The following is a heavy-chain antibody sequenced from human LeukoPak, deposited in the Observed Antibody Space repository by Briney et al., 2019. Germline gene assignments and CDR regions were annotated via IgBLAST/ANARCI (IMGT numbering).Heavy chain of an antibody. Sequence: GSLRLSCAAAGVTLSSYGMHWVRQAPGKGLGWVAVIRDAGSNEYYADSVKGRFTNSRDNSKDTLYLQMNSLRAEDTAVYYCARDRKDYYGSGSPPPPDFDYWGQGTLVTVSS. CDR1: GVTLSSYG. CDR2: IRDAGSNE. CDR3: ARDRKDYYGSGSPPPPDFDY. D-gene: IGHD3-10*01. J-gene: IGHJ4*02. V-gene: IGHV3-33*01.